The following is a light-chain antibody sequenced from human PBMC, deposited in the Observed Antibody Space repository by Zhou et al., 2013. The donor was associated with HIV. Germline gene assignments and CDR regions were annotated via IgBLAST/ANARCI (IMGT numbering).Light chain of an antibody. CDR1: QSVSST. J-gene: IGKJ4*01. V-gene: IGKV3-15*01. CDR2: DTS. Sequence: EIVLTQSPGTLSLSPGERATLSCRASQSVSSTSLAWYQQKPGQAPSLLIYDTSTRATGIPARFSGSGSGREFTLTISSLQSEDFALYYCQHYNERPLTFGGGTKVEI. CDR3: QHYNERPLT.